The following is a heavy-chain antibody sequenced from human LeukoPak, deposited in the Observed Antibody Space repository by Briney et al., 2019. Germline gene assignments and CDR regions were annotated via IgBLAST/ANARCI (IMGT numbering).Heavy chain of an antibody. J-gene: IGHJ4*02. Sequence: SSETLSLTCTVSGGSISSYYWSWIRQPPGKGLEWIGYIYYSGSTNYNPSLKSRVTISVATSKNQFSLKLSSVTAADTAVYYCARLPAGDYVRRRLYYFDYWGQGTLVTVSS. V-gene: IGHV4-59*08. CDR3: ARLPAGDYVRRRLYYFDY. D-gene: IGHD4-17*01. CDR2: IYYSGST. CDR1: GGSISSYY.